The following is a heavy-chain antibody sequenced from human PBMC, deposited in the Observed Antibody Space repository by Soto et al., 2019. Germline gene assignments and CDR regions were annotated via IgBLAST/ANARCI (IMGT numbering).Heavy chain of an antibody. Sequence: PSETLSLTCTVSGGYISSYYWSWIRQPPGKGLEWIGYIYYSGSTNYNPSLKSRVTISVDTSKNQFSLKLSSVTAADTAVYYCARRDYYYYYGMDVWGQGTTVTVSS. J-gene: IGHJ6*02. CDR3: ARRDYYYYYGMDV. CDR1: GGYISSYY. V-gene: IGHV4-59*01. CDR2: IYYSGST.